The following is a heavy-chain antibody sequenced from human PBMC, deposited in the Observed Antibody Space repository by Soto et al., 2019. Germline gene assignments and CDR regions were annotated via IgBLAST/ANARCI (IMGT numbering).Heavy chain of an antibody. D-gene: IGHD1-7*01. J-gene: IGHJ4*02. CDR1: GGSVRSDNYY. CDR3: ARVLDTMTGTKQFDY. V-gene: IGHV4-61*03. CDR2: INNSGST. Sequence: NPSETLSLTCSVSGGSVRSDNYYWSWIRQPPGKGPEWIGDINNSGSTNSNPSLKSRVTISVDTSKNHFSLRLTSVTAADTAVYYCARVLDTMTGTKQFDYWGQGTLVTVSS.